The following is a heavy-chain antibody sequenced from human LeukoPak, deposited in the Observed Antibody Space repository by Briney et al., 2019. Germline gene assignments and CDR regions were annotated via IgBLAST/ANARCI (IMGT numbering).Heavy chain of an antibody. CDR1: GFTFNTYS. CDR2: ISGSSSNI. V-gene: IGHV3-48*01. CDR3: ARDRSYYYMDV. Sequence: GGSLRLSCAPSGFTFNTYSMNWVRQAPGKGLEWVSYISGSSSNIYYADSVKGRFTVSRDNAKNSLYLQMDSLRAEDAAVYYCARDRSYYYMDVWGKGTTVAVSS. J-gene: IGHJ6*03.